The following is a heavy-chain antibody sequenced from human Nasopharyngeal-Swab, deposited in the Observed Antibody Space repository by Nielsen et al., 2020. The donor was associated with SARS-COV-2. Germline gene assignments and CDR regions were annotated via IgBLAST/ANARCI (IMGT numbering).Heavy chain of an antibody. CDR3: AMEASGDGMDV. D-gene: IGHD6-25*01. V-gene: IGHV1-3*01. CDR1: GYTFTSCA. J-gene: IGHJ6*02. Sequence: ASVKVSCKASGYTFTSCAMHWVRQAPGQRLEWKGWINAGNGNTKYSQKFQGRVTITRDTSASTAYMELSSLRSEDTAVYYCAMEASGDGMDVWGQGTTVTVSS. CDR2: INAGNGNT.